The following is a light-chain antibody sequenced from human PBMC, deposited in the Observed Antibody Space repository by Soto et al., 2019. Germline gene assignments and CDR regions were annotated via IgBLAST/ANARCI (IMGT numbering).Light chain of an antibody. V-gene: IGKV3-15*01. CDR3: QQYEKWPPSIT. J-gene: IGKJ5*01. CDR1: QSIRSN. CDR2: GVS. Sequence: EIVLTQSPGTLSLSPGERATLSCRASQSIRSNYLAWYQQKPGQAPRLLIYGVSTRATGISARFSGGGSVTEFTLTISSLQSEDFAVYYCQQYEKWPPSITFGQGTRLEIK.